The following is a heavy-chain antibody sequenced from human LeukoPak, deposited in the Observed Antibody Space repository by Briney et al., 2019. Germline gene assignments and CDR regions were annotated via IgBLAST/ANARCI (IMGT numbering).Heavy chain of an antibody. Sequence: GGSLRLSCEASGFIFIHFWMSWVRQAPGKGLEWVASIRQDGSERYYVDSVKGRFNISRDNAKNSLYLQVNSLRVEDTAMYYCERQNLYYDFWSGYSRDYYYMDVWGKGTTVTVSS. J-gene: IGHJ6*03. CDR1: GFIFIHFW. D-gene: IGHD3-3*01. CDR3: ERQNLYYDFWSGYSRDYYYMDV. V-gene: IGHV3-7*01. CDR2: IRQDGSER.